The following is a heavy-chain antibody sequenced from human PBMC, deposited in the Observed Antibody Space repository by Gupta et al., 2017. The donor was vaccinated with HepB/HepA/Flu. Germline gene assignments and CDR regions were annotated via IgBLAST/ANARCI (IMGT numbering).Heavy chain of an antibody. CDR1: GLTVSTIY. CDR3: AKAGHTSNWNWFGP. J-gene: IGHJ5*02. Sequence: EVQLVESGGGLVQPGGSLRLSCAFSGLTVSTIYIAWVRQGPGKGLEWVSIIYIGGNTYYSDSVKGRFTISRDNSKNTLYLHMNSLRDEDTAVYYCAKAGHTSNWNWFGPWGQGTLVTVSS. CDR2: IYIGGNT. V-gene: IGHV3-66*01. D-gene: IGHD6-13*01.